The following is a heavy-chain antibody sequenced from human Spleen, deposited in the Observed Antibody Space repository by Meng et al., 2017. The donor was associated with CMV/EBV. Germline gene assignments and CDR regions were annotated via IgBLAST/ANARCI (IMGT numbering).Heavy chain of an antibody. V-gene: IGHV1-2*02. CDR1: GYTFTDYH. D-gene: IGHD1-1*01. Sequence: ASVKVSCKASGYTFTDYHIHWLRLAPGQGLELMGWINPNSGGTNYAQKFQGRVTMTRDTSISTAYMELSRLRSDDRAIYYCARASARVYKNYFDPWGQGTLVTVSS. CDR2: INPNSGGT. J-gene: IGHJ5*02. CDR3: ARASARVYKNYFDP.